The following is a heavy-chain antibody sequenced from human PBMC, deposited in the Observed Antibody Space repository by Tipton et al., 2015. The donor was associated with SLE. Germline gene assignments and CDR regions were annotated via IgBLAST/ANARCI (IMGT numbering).Heavy chain of an antibody. D-gene: IGHD1-26*01. CDR1: GGSISSHY. J-gene: IGHJ4*02. V-gene: IGHV4-59*11. Sequence: TLSLTCTVSGGSISSHYWSWIRQPPGKGLEWIGYIYYSGSTNYNPSLKSRVTISVDTSKNQFSLKLSSVTAADTTVYYCATARELRGPFDYWGQGTLVTVSS. CDR3: ATARELRGPFDY. CDR2: IYYSGST.